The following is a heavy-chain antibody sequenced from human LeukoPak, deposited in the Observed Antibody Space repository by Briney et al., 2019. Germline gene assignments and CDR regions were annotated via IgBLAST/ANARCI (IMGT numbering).Heavy chain of an antibody. CDR3: ARSDDVVVPASMGDY. CDR2: INPNSGGT. CDR1: GYTFTSYY. Sequence: GASVKVSCKASGYTFTSYYMHWVRQAPGQGLEWMGWINPNSGGTNYAQKFQGRVTMTRETSISTAYMELSRLRSDDTAVYFCARSDDVVVPASMGDYWGQGTLVTVSS. D-gene: IGHD2-2*01. V-gene: IGHV1-2*02. J-gene: IGHJ4*02.